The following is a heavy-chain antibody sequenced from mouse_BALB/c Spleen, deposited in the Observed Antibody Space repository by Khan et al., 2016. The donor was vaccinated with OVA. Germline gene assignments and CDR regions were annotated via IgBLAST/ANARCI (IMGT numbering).Heavy chain of an antibody. J-gene: IGHJ3*01. CDR2: INTYTGEP. CDR1: GYTLTNYG. V-gene: IGHV9-3-1*01. CDR3: ARSNGNYWFAY. D-gene: IGHD2-1*01. Sequence: QFQLVQSGPELKKPGETVKISCKASGYTLTNYGMNWVKQAPGKGLKWMGWINTYTGEPTYAEDFKGRIAFSLETSASTAYLQINNLKNEDTATXFCARSNGNYWFAYWGQGTLVTVSA.